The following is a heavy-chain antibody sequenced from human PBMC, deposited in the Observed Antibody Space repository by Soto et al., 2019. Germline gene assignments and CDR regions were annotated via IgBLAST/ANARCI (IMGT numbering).Heavy chain of an antibody. D-gene: IGHD2-21*02. V-gene: IGHV3-43*01. Sequence: GGSLRLSCAASGFTFDDYTMHWVRQAPGKGLEWVSLISWDGGSTYYADSVKGRFTISRDNSKNSLYLQMNSLRTEDTALYYCAKEGYCGGDCPRYFQHWGQGTLVTVSS. CDR3: AKEGYCGGDCPRYFQH. CDR1: GFTFDDYT. J-gene: IGHJ1*01. CDR2: ISWDGGST.